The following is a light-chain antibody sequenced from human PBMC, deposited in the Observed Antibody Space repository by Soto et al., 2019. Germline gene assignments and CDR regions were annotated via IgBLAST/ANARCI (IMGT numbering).Light chain of an antibody. CDR3: QQCGLSPRT. CDR1: QSISSSY. CDR2: GTF. Sequence: EVVLTQSPVTLSLSPGDRATLSCRASQSISSSYLAWYQQKPGQAPRLLIYGTFNRATGIPDRFSGDGSGTDFTLTINRLEPEDFAVYFCQQCGLSPRTFGQGTNVEV. V-gene: IGKV3-20*01. J-gene: IGKJ1*01.